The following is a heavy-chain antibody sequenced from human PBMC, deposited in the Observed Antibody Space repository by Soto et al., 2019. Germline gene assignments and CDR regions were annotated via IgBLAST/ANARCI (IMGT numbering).Heavy chain of an antibody. CDR2: ISAYNGNT. CDR3: ARDGRYSVIPAMGDY. D-gene: IGHD1-26*01. V-gene: IGHV1-18*01. CDR1: GYTFTSYG. Sequence: QVQLVQSGAEVKKPGASVKVSCKASGYTFTSYGISWVRQAPGQGLEWMGWISAYNGNTNYAQKLQGRVTMTTDTSTSTVYMELRSLRSDDTAVYYCARDGRYSVIPAMGDYWGQGTLVTVSS. J-gene: IGHJ4*02.